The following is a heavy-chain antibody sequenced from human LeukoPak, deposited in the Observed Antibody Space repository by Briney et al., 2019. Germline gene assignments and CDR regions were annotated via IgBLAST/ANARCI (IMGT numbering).Heavy chain of an antibody. CDR2: IYTSGST. D-gene: IGHD3-22*01. V-gene: IGHV4-61*02. CDR3: ARDLVNWDAGA. J-gene: IGHJ3*01. Sequence: ASETLSLTCTVSGGSISSGSYYWSWIRQPAGKGLEWIGRIYTSGSTNYNPSLKSRVTISVDTSKNQFSLKLSSVTAADTAVYYCARDLVNWDAGAWGQGTMVTVSS. CDR1: GGSISSGSYY.